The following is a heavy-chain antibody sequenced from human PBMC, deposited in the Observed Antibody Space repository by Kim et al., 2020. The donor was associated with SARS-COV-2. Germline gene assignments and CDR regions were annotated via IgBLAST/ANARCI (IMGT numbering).Heavy chain of an antibody. D-gene: IGHD6-19*01. CDR1: GYTFTSYG. CDR2: ISAYNGNT. CDR3: ARLGIAVAGTFQPYGMDV. V-gene: IGHV1-18*01. Sequence: ASVKVSCKASGYTFTSYGISWVRQAPGQGLEWMGWISAYNGNTNYAQKLQGRVTMTTDTSTSTAYMELRSLRSDDTAVYYCARLGIAVAGTFQPYGMDVWGQGTTVTVSS. J-gene: IGHJ6*02.